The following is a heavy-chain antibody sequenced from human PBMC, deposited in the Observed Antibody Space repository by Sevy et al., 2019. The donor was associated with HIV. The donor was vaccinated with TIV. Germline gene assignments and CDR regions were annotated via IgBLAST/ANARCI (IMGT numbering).Heavy chain of an antibody. Sequence: ASVKVSCKASGGTFSSYAISWVRQAPGQGLEWMGGIIPIFGTANYAQKFQGRVTITADKSTSTAYMELSSLRSEDTAVYYCARSRLILRSLEWLSRGAFDIWGQGTMVTVSS. J-gene: IGHJ3*02. V-gene: IGHV1-69*06. D-gene: IGHD3-3*01. CDR2: IIPIFGTA. CDR3: ARSRLILRSLEWLSRGAFDI. CDR1: GGTFSSYA.